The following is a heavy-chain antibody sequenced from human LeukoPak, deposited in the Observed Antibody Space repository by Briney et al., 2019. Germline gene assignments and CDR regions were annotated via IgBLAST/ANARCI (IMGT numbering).Heavy chain of an antibody. CDR3: ARDGSGSYSASFDY. CDR2: IVSSGSVK. CDR1: AFTFSDYY. J-gene: IGHJ4*02. V-gene: IGHV3-11*04. D-gene: IGHD3-10*01. Sequence: GGSLRLSCTVSAFTFSDYYMGWIRQAPGKGLEWVSYIVSSGSVKYYADSVKGRFTISRDNAKNSLYLQMNSLRAEDTAVYYCARDGSGSYSASFDYWGQGTLVTVSS.